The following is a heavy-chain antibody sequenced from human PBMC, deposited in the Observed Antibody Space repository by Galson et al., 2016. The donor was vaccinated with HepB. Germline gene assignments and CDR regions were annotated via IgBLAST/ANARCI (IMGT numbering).Heavy chain of an antibody. CDR1: GFIFSDYY. V-gene: IGHV3-11*06. Sequence: SLRLSCAASGFIFSDYYMSWIRQAPGKGLEWVSYISSSSSYTNYADSVKGRFTISRDNAKNSLYLQMNSLRAEDTAVYYCARDGSGYTSSWYFDYWGPGTLVTVSS. CDR3: ARDGSGYTSSWYFDY. J-gene: IGHJ4*02. D-gene: IGHD6-13*01. CDR2: ISSSSSYT.